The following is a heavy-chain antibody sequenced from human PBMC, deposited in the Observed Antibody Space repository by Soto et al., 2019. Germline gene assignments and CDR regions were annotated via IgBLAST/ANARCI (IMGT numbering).Heavy chain of an antibody. CDR3: ARWSGYDNYGMDV. V-gene: IGHV4-61*08. J-gene: IGHJ6*02. Sequence: PSETLSLTCTVSGGSISSGGYYWSWIRRHPGKGLEWIGYIYYSGSTNYNPSLKSRVTISVDTSKNQFSLKLSSVTAADTAVYYCARWSGYDNYGMDVWGQGTTVTVSS. CDR2: IYYSGST. D-gene: IGHD5-12*01. CDR1: GGSISSGGYY.